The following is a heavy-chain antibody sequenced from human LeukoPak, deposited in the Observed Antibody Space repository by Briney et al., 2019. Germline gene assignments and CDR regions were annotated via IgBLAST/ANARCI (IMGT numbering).Heavy chain of an antibody. CDR3: ARSVGYRSLSKNAFDI. J-gene: IGHJ3*02. Sequence: ASVKVSCKASGYTFTGYYMHWVRQAPGQGLEWMGRINPNSGGTNYAQKFQGRVTMTRDTSISTAYMELSRLRSDDTAVYYCARSVGYRSLSKNAFDIWGQGTMVTVS. CDR1: GYTFTGYY. D-gene: IGHD5-18*01. CDR2: INPNSGGT. V-gene: IGHV1-2*06.